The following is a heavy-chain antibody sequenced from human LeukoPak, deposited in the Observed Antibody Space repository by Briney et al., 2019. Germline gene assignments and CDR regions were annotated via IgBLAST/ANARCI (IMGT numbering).Heavy chain of an antibody. J-gene: IGHJ5*02. CDR2: INHSGST. D-gene: IGHD3-16*02. CDR1: GGSFSGYY. V-gene: IGHV4-34*01. CDR3: ASVTSTESATDLWELSAANSGFDP. Sequence: PSETLSLTCAVYGGSFSGYYWSRIRQPPGKGLEWIGEINHSGSTNYNPSLKSRVTISVDTSKNQFSLKLSSVTAADTAVYYCASVTSTESATDLWELSAANSGFDPWGQGTLVTVSS.